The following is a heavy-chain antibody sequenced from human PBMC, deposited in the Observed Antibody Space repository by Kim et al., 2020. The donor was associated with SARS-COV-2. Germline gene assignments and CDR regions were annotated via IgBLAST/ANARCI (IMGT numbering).Heavy chain of an antibody. Sequence: ASVKVSCKASGYTFTSYGISWVRQAPGQGLEWMGWISAYNGNTNYAQKLQGRVTMTTDTSTSTAYMELRSLRSDDTAVYYCARDGGVGQQLVPSYYYYGMDVWGQGTTVTVSS. V-gene: IGHV1-18*01. D-gene: IGHD6-13*01. CDR1: GYTFTSYG. CDR3: ARDGGVGQQLVPSYYYYGMDV. CDR2: ISAYNGNT. J-gene: IGHJ6*02.